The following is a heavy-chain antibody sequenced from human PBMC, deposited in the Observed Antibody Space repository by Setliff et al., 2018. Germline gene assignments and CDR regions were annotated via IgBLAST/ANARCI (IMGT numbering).Heavy chain of an antibody. V-gene: IGHV3-21*01. CDR1: GFTFSSYS. J-gene: IGHJ2*01. CDR3: ARDMYITGWNAFDL. CDR2: ISSSSSYI. Sequence: PGGSLRLSCAASGFTFSSYSMNWVRQAPGKGLGWVSSISSSSSYIYYADSVKGRFTISRDNAKNSVYLQMNSLRAEDTAVYYCARDMYITGWNAFDLWGRGTLVTVSS. D-gene: IGHD1-1*01.